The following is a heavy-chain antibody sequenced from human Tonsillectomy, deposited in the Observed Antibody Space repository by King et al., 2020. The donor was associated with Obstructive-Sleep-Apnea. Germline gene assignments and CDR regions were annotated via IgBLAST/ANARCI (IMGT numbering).Heavy chain of an antibody. D-gene: IGHD1-26*01. CDR2: MSYDGSNI. CDR1: GFSFSSYG. J-gene: IGHJ4*02. Sequence: VQLVESGGRVVQPGRSLRLSCAASGFSFSSYGMHWVRQAPGKGLEWVAVMSYDGSNIYYVDSVKGRFTISRDNSKDTLYLQMNSLRAEDTAVYFCTRANSGSFSAIDYWGQGTLVTVSS. V-gene: IGHV3-30*03. CDR3: TRANSGSFSAIDY.